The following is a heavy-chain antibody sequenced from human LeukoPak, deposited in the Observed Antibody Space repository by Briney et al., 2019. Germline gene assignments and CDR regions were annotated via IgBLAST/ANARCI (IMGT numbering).Heavy chain of an antibody. Sequence: GGSLRLSCAASGFTFSSYAMSWVRQAPGKGLEWVSTISGNGRSTYYGDSVKGRFTISRDNSKNTLSLQMNSLRAEDTALYYCARDLHYYVAMDVWGQGTTVTVSS. CDR2: ISGNGRST. CDR1: GFTFSSYA. CDR3: ARDLHYYVAMDV. D-gene: IGHD3-10*02. V-gene: IGHV3-23*01. J-gene: IGHJ6*02.